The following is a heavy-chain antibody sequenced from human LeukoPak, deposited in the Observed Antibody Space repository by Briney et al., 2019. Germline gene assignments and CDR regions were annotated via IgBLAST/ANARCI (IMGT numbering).Heavy chain of an antibody. CDR1: GSSVADYG. CDR2: INWCVEST. J-gene: IGHJ4*02. V-gene: IGHV3-20*01. D-gene: IGHD6-13*01. CDR3: ARDLSASWYSLGY. Sequence: PGGSLRHSRAASGSSVADYGMSWVRQAPGKGLEWGSEINWCVESTGYADSVKGRYTISRDNAENALYLQMNSLRAEDTALYCARDLSASWYSLGYWGRGTLTTVS.